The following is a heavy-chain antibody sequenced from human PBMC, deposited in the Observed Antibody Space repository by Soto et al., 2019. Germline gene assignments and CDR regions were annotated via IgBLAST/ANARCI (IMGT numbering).Heavy chain of an antibody. CDR3: ARGWCSSTSCYTPYYFDY. CDR1: GGSFSGYY. V-gene: IGHV4-34*01. D-gene: IGHD2-2*02. J-gene: IGHJ4*02. CDR2: INHSGST. Sequence: SETLSLTCAVYGGSFSGYYWSWIRQPPGKWLEWIGEINHSGSTNYNPSLKSRVTISVDTSKNQFSLKLSSVTAADTAVYYCARGWCSSTSCYTPYYFDYWGQGXLVTVP.